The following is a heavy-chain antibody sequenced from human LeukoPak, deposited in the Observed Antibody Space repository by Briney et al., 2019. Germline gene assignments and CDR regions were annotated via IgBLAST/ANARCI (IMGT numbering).Heavy chain of an antibody. D-gene: IGHD6-19*01. CDR2: VNENGRNT. V-gene: IGHV3-23*01. CDR1: GFTFSKCG. J-gene: IGHJ4*02. Sequence: GASLRLSCAASGFTFSKCGMSWVRQAPGKGLERVSTVNENGRNTHYADSVKGRFTISRDNSKNTLLLQMNSLRADDTALYYCTKGDGGSYRIDYWGQGTLVIVSS. CDR3: TKGDGGSYRIDY.